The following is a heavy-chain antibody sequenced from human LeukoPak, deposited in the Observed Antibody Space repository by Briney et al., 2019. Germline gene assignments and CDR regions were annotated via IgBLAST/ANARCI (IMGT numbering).Heavy chain of an antibody. CDR3: AKVGRTMIVVVITKGRNYFDY. CDR1: GFTFSSYW. CDR2: INGDGSST. V-gene: IGHV3-74*01. Sequence: GWSLRLSCAASGFTFSSYWMHWVRQAPGKGLVWVARINGDGSSTTYADSVKGRFTISRDNAKNTLYLQMNSLRAEDTAVYYCAKVGRTMIVVVITKGRNYFDYWGQGTLVTVSS. D-gene: IGHD3-22*01. J-gene: IGHJ4*02.